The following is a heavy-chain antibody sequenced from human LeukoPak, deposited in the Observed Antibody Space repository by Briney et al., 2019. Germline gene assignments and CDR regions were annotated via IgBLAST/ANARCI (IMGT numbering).Heavy chain of an antibody. D-gene: IGHD3-16*01. Sequence: PGRSLRLSCAASGFTFSSYGMHWVRQAPGKGLEWVAVIWYDGSNKYYADSVKGRFTISRDNSKNTLYLQMNSLRAEDTAVYYCARGGSYWYFDLWGRGTLATVSS. CDR2: IWYDGSNK. CDR3: ARGGSYWYFDL. V-gene: IGHV3-33*01. CDR1: GFTFSSYG. J-gene: IGHJ2*01.